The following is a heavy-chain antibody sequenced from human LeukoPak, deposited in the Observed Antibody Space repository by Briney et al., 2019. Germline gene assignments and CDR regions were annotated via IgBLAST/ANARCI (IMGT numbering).Heavy chain of an antibody. D-gene: IGHD2-2*01. V-gene: IGHV3-7*03. CDR3: ARGRPGVSFDY. CDR1: GFIFTGYF. J-gene: IGHJ4*02. CDR2: IKHDGSEK. Sequence: GGSLRLSCAASGFIFTGYFMSWVRQAPGKGLEWVASIKHDGSEKYYVDSVRGRFTISRDNTKNLLYLQMSSLRAEDTAVYYCARGRPGVSFDYWGQGTLVTVSS.